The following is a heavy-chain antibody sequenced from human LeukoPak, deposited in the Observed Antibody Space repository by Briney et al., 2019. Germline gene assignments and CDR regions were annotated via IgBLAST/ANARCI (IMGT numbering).Heavy chain of an antibody. J-gene: IGHJ4*02. D-gene: IGHD1-26*01. CDR2: ISGSGDTT. CDR3: AKSRGESRGASNC. V-gene: IGHV3-23*01. Sequence: GGSLRLSCAASGFTFSSYLMNWVRQAPGEGLEWVSFISGSGDTTYYADSVKGRFTISRDSSKNTLYLPMNSLRAEDTAVYYCAKSRGESRGASNCWGQGTLVTVSS. CDR1: GFTFSSYL.